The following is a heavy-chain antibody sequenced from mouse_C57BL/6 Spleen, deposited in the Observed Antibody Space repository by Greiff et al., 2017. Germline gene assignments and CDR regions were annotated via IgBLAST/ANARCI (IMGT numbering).Heavy chain of an antibody. V-gene: IGHV1-82*01. CDR3: ARYTDAMDY. D-gene: IGHD1-1*01. J-gene: IGHJ4*01. CDR2: IYPGDGDT. CDR1: GYAFSSSW. Sequence: VQLQQSGPELVKPGASVKISCKASGYAFSSSWLNWVKQRPGKGLEWIGRIYPGDGDTNYNGKFKGKATLTADKSSSTAYMQLSSLTSEDSAVYFCARYTDAMDYWGQGTSVTVSS.